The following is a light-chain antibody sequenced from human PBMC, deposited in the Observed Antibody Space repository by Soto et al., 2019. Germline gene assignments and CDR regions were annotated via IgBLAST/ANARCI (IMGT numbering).Light chain of an antibody. V-gene: IGKV3D-7*01. J-gene: IGKJ2*02. Sequence: EIALTQSPASLSLSPGESVTLSCRTSQTISGNYLSWYQRRPGQAPRLLIFGASIRATDLPARFSGSGSGRDITLALTSLAPPDLAVYFCHQNYGRPWTFGQGTKLE. CDR1: QTISGNY. CDR2: GAS. CDR3: HQNYGRPWT.